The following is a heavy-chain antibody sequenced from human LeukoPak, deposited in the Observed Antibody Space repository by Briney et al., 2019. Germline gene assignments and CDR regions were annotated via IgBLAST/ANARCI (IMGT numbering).Heavy chain of an antibody. J-gene: IGHJ5*02. Sequence: PSETLSLTCTVSGGSISSGGYYWSWIRQHPGKGLEWIGYIYYSGSTHYNPSLKSRVTISVDTSKNQFSLKLSSVTAADTAVYYCARDMTDWWFDPWGQGTLVAVSS. CDR2: IYYSGST. CDR3: ARDMTDWWFDP. V-gene: IGHV4-31*03. CDR1: GGSISSGGYY. D-gene: IGHD3-9*01.